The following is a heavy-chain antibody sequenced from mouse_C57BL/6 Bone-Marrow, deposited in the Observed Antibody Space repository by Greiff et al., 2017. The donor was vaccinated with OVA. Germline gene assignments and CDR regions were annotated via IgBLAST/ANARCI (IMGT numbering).Heavy chain of an antibody. CDR3: ARSRGY. J-gene: IGHJ2*01. V-gene: IGHV1-76*01. CDR1: GYTFTDYY. Sequence: QVQLQQSGAELVRPGASVKLSCKASGYTFTDYYINWVKQRPGQGLAWIARIYPGSGNTYYNEKFKGKATLTAEKSSSTAYMQLSSLTSEDSAVYFCARSRGYWGQGTTLTVSS. CDR2: IYPGSGNT.